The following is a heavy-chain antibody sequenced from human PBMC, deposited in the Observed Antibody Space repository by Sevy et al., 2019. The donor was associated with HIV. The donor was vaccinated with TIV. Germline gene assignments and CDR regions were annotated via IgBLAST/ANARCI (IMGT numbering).Heavy chain of an antibody. CDR2: ISATGGST. CDR3: AQEALTYYSVPGSYLAGAFDI. V-gene: IGHV3-23*01. J-gene: IGHJ3*02. D-gene: IGHD3-10*01. CDR1: GFSFSDYG. Sequence: GGSLRLSCEVAGFSFSDYGMTWVRQAPGKGLEWVSSISATGGSTYYADFVDGRFTVSRDNSKNTVYLYMDGLRAEDTAVYYCAQEALTYYSVPGSYLAGAFDIWGQGTMVTVSS.